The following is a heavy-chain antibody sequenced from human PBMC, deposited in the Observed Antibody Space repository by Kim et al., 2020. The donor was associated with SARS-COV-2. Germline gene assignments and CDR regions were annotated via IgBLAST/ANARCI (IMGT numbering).Heavy chain of an antibody. CDR1: GYIFSKYV. Sequence: ASVKVSCKASGYIFSKYVIHWVRQGPGQRLEWMGCIFAGNGDTKYSQKFQDRITISRDKSTSTAYVELSSPKSEDTAVYYCARDQQGDPAAYFDFWGQGSLVTVSS. CDR2: IFAGNGDT. J-gene: IGHJ4*02. CDR3: ARDQQGDPAAYFDF. V-gene: IGHV1-3*01.